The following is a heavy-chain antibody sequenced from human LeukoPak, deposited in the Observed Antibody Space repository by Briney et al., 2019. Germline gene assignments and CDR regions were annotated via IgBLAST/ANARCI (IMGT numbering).Heavy chain of an antibody. V-gene: IGHV3-30*18. D-gene: IGHD5-12*01. CDR1: GFTFSSYG. J-gene: IGHJ4*02. CDR2: ISYDGSNE. CDR3: AKTSVATIWGYFDY. Sequence: PGRSLRLPCAASGFTFSSYGMQWVRQAPGKGLEWVALISYDGSNEYYADSVKGRFTISRDNSRNTLYLQMNSLRAEDTAVYYCAKTSVATIWGYFDYWGQGTLVTVSS.